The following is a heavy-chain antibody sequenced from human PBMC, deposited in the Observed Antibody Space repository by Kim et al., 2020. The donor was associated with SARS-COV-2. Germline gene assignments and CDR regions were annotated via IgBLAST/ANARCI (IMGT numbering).Heavy chain of an antibody. CDR3: ARGRWTDYDGMDV. J-gene: IGHJ6*02. Sequence: AESGKGRFTISKDNSKNTLYLKMNSLRAEDTAVYYCARGRWTDYDGMDVWGQGTTVTVSS. D-gene: IGHD1-1*01. V-gene: IGHV3-33*01.